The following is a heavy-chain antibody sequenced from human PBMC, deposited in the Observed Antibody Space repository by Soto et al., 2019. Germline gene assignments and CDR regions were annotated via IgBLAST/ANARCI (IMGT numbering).Heavy chain of an antibody. Sequence: PSETLSLTCTVSGGSISSYYWSWIRQAPGKGLEWIGYIFYFGSTNYNPSLKSRVTLSIDTSKNQLSLKLSSVTAADTAVYCCARHSPDFDWLSQFDYWGQGTLVTVSS. J-gene: IGHJ4*02. CDR2: IFYFGST. D-gene: IGHD3-9*01. V-gene: IGHV4-59*08. CDR3: ARHSPDFDWLSQFDY. CDR1: GGSISSYY.